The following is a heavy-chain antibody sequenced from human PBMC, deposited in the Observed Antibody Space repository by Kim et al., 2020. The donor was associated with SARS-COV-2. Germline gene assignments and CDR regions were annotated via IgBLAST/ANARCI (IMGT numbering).Heavy chain of an antibody. J-gene: IGHJ3*02. D-gene: IGHD2-15*01. CDR3: ATPTEPADDAFDI. Sequence: YAQKFQGRVTMTEETSTDTAYMELSSLRSEDTAVYYCATPTEPADDAFDIWGQGTMVTVSS. V-gene: IGHV1-24*01.